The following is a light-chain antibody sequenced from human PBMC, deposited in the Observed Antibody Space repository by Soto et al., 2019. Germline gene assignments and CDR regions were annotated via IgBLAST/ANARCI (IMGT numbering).Light chain of an antibody. CDR1: SSDVGGYNY. J-gene: IGLJ1*01. Sequence: QSVLTQPASVSGSPGQSITISCTGTSSDVGGYNYVSWYQQHPGKGPKLMIYDVSNRPSGVSNRFSGSKSGNTASLTISGLQAEDEADYYCSSYTSSSTLDVFGTGTKLTVL. CDR2: DVS. V-gene: IGLV2-14*01. CDR3: SSYTSSSTLDV.